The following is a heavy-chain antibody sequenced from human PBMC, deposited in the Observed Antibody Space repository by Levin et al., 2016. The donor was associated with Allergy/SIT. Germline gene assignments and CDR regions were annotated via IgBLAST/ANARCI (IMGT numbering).Heavy chain of an antibody. D-gene: IGHD5-18*01. CDR2: INSDGSST. J-gene: IGHJ4*02. Sequence: VRQAPGKGLVWVSRINSDGSSTSNADSVQGRFTISRDNAKNTLYLQMNSLRAEDTAVYYCARSQGGYSYGYLLKWGQGTLVTVSS. V-gene: IGHV3-74*01. CDR3: ARSQGGYSYGYLLK.